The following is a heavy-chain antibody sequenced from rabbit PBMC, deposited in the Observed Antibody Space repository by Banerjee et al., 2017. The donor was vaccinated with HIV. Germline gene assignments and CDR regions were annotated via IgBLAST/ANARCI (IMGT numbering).Heavy chain of an antibody. D-gene: IGHD3-1*01. Sequence: QSLEESGGGLVKPGGTLTLTCKASGIDFSSYYYMCWVRQAPGKGLELIACIYTSSGSTWYASWANGRFTISKTSSTTVTLQMTSLTAADTATYFCARKYGGFMGLWGPGTLVTVS. J-gene: IGHJ6*01. CDR3: ARKYGGFMGL. CDR1: GIDFSSYYY. CDR2: IYTSSGST. V-gene: IGHV1S40*01.